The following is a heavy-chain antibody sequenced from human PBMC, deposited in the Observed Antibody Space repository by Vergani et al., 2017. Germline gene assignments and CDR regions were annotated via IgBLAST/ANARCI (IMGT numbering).Heavy chain of an antibody. Sequence: QVQLVESGGGLVKPGGSLRLSCAASGFTFSDYYMSWIRQAPGKGLEWVSYISSSGSTIYYADSVKGRFTISRDNAKNSLYLQMNSLRAEDTAVYYCAKVNRWYYYDSSGYYFDYWGQGTLVTVSS. CDR2: ISSSGSTI. J-gene: IGHJ4*02. V-gene: IGHV3-11*01. D-gene: IGHD3-22*01. CDR3: AKVNRWYYYDSSGYYFDY. CDR1: GFTFSDYY.